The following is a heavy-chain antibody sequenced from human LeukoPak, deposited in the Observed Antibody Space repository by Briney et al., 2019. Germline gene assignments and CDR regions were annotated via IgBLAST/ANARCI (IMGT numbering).Heavy chain of an antibody. CDR3: ASAAVAGQFDY. J-gene: IGHJ4*02. CDR1: GFTVSSNY. D-gene: IGHD6-19*01. CDR2: VYSGGST. V-gene: IGHV3-53*01. Sequence: TGGSLRLSCAASGFTVSSNYMSWVRQAPGKGLEWVSVVYSGGSTYYADSVKGRFTISRDNSKNTLYLQMNSLRAEDTAVYYCASAAVAGQFDYWGQGTLVIVS.